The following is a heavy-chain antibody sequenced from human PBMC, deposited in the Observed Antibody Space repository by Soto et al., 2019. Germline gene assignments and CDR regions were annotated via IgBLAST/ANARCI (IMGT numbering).Heavy chain of an antibody. Sequence: QVQLVQSGAEVKKPGSSVKVSCKASGGTFSSYTISWVRQAPGQGLEWMGRIIPILGIANYAQKFQGRVTITADKSTSKAYMELSSLRSEDTAVYYCARERGVRGVILVPGKLDVWGKGTTVTVSS. CDR3: ARERGVRGVILVPGKLDV. D-gene: IGHD3-10*01. CDR1: GGTFSSYT. CDR2: IIPILGIA. V-gene: IGHV1-69*08. J-gene: IGHJ6*04.